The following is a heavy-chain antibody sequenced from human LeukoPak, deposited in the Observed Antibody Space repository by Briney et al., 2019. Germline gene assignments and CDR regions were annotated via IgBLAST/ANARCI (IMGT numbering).Heavy chain of an antibody. D-gene: IGHD3-22*01. CDR2: IRYDGSNK. V-gene: IGHV3-30*02. J-gene: IGHJ1*01. Sequence: PGGSLRLSCAASGFTFSSYGMHWVRQAPGKGLEWVAFIRYDGSNKYYADSVKGRFTISRDNSKNTLYLQMNSLRAEDTAVYYCAKDLDEDDSSGYWGQGTLVTVSS. CDR1: GFTFSSYG. CDR3: AKDLDEDDSSGY.